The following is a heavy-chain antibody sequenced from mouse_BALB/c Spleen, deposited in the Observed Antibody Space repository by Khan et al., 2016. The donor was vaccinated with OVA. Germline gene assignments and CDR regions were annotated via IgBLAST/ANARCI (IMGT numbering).Heavy chain of an antibody. J-gene: IGHJ3*01. D-gene: IGHD2-1*01. Sequence: QVQLKQSGAELVKPGASVKLSCKTSGYTFTNYWMQWVKQRPGQGLGWIGQIFPGTGTTYYNENFKARATQTIDTSSSTAYMQLSNLTSEDSAGYFCVRGDFGNYEFAYWGQGTLVTVSA. CDR1: GYTFTNYW. V-gene: IGHV1S132*01. CDR2: IFPGTGTT. CDR3: VRGDFGNYEFAY.